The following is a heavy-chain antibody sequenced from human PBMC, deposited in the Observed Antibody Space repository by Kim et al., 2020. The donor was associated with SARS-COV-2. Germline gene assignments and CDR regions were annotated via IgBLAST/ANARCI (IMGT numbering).Heavy chain of an antibody. V-gene: IGHV4-34*01. Sequence: SETLSLTCAVYGGSFSGYYWSWIRQPPGKGLEWIGEINHSGSTNYNPSLKSRVTISVDTSKNQFSLKLSSVTAADTAVYYCARGRVFHYYYYGMDVWCQGTTVPVSS. CDR2: INHSGST. J-gene: IGHJ6*02. CDR3: ARGRVFHYYYYGMDV. D-gene: IGHD3-10*01. CDR1: GGSFSGYY.